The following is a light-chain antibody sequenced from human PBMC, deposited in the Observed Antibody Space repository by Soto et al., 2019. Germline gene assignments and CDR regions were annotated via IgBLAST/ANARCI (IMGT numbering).Light chain of an antibody. CDR2: DAS. V-gene: IGKV3D-15*01. J-gene: IGKJ5*01. CDR1: QSVSSN. CDR3: QQYNNWIT. Sequence: IVCTQSPGTQLVSPGERATLSCRASQSVSSNLAWYQQKVGQAPRLLMYDASTRATGIPARFSGSGSGTEFTLTISSLQSEDFAVYLCQQYNNWITFGQGTRLEIK.